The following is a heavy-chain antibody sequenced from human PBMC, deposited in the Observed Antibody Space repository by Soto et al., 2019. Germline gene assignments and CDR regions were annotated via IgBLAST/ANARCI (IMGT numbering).Heavy chain of an antibody. CDR2: ISGSGVGT. CDR1: GFIFRNYA. Sequence: EVQLLESGGGSVQPGGSLRLSCAASGFIFRNYAMSWVRQAPGKGRVWVSSISGSGVGTYYADSVQGRFTISRENSTNTLFLQLSSLRAEDTALYYCAKDVDTVGLSDGSGYFDLLGQGALVTVSS. D-gene: IGHD3-22*01. CDR3: AKDVDTVGLSDGSGYFDL. V-gene: IGHV3-23*01. J-gene: IGHJ4*02.